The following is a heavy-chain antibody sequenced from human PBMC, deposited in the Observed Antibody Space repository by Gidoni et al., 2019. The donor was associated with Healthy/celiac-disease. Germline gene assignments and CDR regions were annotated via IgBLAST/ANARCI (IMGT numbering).Heavy chain of an antibody. Sequence: QVQLQQWGAGLLKPSETLSLTCAVYGGSFSGYYCSWIRQTPGKGLEWIVEINHSGSTNYNPSLKSRVTISVDTSKNQFSLKLSSVTAADTAVYYCARRVGYYYGSGSYRPPYYFDYWGQGTLVTVSS. CDR3: ARRVGYYYGSGSYRPPYYFDY. CDR1: GGSFSGYY. CDR2: INHSGST. J-gene: IGHJ4*02. D-gene: IGHD3-10*01. V-gene: IGHV4-34*01.